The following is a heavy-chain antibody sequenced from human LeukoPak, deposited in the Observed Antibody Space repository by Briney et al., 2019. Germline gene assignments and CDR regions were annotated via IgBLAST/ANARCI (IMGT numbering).Heavy chain of an antibody. CDR3: ARDGYSSSWYGGDAFDI. D-gene: IGHD6-13*01. Sequence: ASVKVSCKASGYTFTSYGISWVRQAPGQGLEWMGWISAYNGNTNYAQKLQGRVTMTTDTYTSTAYMELRSLRSDDTAVYYCARDGYSSSWYGGDAFDIWGQGTMVTVSS. CDR2: ISAYNGNT. J-gene: IGHJ3*02. V-gene: IGHV1-18*01. CDR1: GYTFTSYG.